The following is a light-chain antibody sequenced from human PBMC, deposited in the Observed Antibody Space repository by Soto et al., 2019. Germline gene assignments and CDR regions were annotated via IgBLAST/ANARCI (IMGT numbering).Light chain of an antibody. J-gene: IGKJ3*01. V-gene: IGKV1-27*01. CDR2: AAS. CDR1: QGINNT. Sequence: DIQLTQSPSSLSASVGDRVTITCRASQGINNTLAWYQQKSGKVPSLLIFAASTLQSGVPSRFSGSGFGTLFTLTISGLQAEDVATYHCQQSHSVPFTFGPGTKVHIE. CDR3: QQSHSVPFT.